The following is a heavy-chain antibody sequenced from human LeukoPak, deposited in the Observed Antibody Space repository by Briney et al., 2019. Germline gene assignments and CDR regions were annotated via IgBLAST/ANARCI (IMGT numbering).Heavy chain of an antibody. CDR3: ATALPFGELLVSGAFDI. V-gene: IGHV4-39*07. CDR2: IYYSGST. Sequence: SETLSLTCTVSGGSISSSSYYWGWIRQPPGKGLEWIGSIYYSGSTYYNPSLKSRVTISVDTSKNQFSLKLSSVTAADTAVYYCATALPFGELLVSGAFDIWGQGTMVTVSS. J-gene: IGHJ3*02. CDR1: GGSISSSSYY. D-gene: IGHD3-10*01.